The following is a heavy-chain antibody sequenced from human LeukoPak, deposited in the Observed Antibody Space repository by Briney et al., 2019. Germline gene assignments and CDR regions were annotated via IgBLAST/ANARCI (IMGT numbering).Heavy chain of an antibody. Sequence: ASVKVSCKASGYTFTGYYMHWVRQAPGQGLEWMGWVNPNSGGTNYAQKFQGWVTMTRDTSISTAYMELSRLRSDDTAVYYCATGLVVVAANGDYWGQGTLVTVSS. D-gene: IGHD2-15*01. CDR2: VNPNSGGT. CDR3: ATGLVVVAANGDY. V-gene: IGHV1-2*04. CDR1: GYTFTGYY. J-gene: IGHJ4*02.